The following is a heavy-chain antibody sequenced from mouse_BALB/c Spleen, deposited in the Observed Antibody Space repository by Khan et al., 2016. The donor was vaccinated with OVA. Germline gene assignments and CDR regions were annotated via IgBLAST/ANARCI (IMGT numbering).Heavy chain of an antibody. CDR2: IRYDGNS. CDR3: ARGGSSGPAWFTN. CDR1: GYSITSGYF. J-gene: IGHJ3*01. V-gene: IGHV3-6*02. Sequence: EVQLQASGPGLVKPSQSLSLTCSVTGYSITSGYFWNWIRQFPGNKLEWMGYIRYDGNSNYYPSLKNRISISRDTSKNQFFLKLNSVTPEDTATYYCARGGSSGPAWFTNWGQGTLVTVSA. D-gene: IGHD3-1*01.